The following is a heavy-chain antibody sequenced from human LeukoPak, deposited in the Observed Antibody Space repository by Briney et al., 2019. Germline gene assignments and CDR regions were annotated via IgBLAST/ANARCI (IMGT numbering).Heavy chain of an antibody. CDR1: GYTFTSYY. V-gene: IGHV1-46*01. J-gene: IGHJ4*02. D-gene: IGHD3-22*01. CDR2: INPSGGAP. Sequence: GASVKVSCKASGYTFTSYYVHWVRQAPGQGLEWMGMINPSGGAPSYAQKFQDRVTMTRDTSTSTVYMEVSSLRSEDTAVYYCARKVYASNDYCYEYYLDYWGQGTLVTVSS. CDR3: ARKVYASNDYCYEYYLDY.